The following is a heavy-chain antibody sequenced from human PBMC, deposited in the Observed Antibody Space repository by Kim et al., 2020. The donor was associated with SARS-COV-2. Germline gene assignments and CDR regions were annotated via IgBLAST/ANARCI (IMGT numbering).Heavy chain of an antibody. CDR1: GFTFSSYA. CDR3: AKPYSSSRQEPYYYYGMDV. V-gene: IGHV3-23*01. Sequence: GGSLILSCAASGFTFSSYAMSWVRQAPGKGLEWVSAISGSGGSTYYADSVKGRFTIFRDNSKNTLYLQMNSLRAEDTAVYYCAKPYSSSRQEPYYYYGMDVWGQGTTVTVSS. J-gene: IGHJ6*02. CDR2: ISGSGGST. D-gene: IGHD6-13*01.